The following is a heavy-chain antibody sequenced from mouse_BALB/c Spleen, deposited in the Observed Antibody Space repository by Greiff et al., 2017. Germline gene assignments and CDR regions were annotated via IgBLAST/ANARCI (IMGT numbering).Heavy chain of an antibody. Sequence: VQLQQSGAELAKPGASVKMSCKASGYTFTSYCMHWVKQRPGQGLEWIGYINPSTGYTEYNQKFKDKATLTADKSSSTAYMQLSSLTSEDSAVYYCARGSYGSSFYAMDYWGQGTSVTVSS. CDR1: GYTFTSYC. CDR2: INPSTGYT. CDR3: ARGSYGSSFYAMDY. V-gene: IGHV1-7*01. D-gene: IGHD1-1*01. J-gene: IGHJ4*01.